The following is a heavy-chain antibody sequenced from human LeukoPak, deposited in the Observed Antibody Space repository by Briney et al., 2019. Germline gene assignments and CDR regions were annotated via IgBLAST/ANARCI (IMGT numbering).Heavy chain of an antibody. CDR1: GLTFSSYA. Sequence: GGSLRLSCAASGLTFSSYAMSWVRQAPGKGLEWVSGISGSGGSTYYADSVKGRFTISRDNSKNTLYLQMNSLRAEDTAVYYCAKNIVVVPAAQNWYMDVWGKGTTVTVSS. CDR3: AKNIVVVPAAQNWYMDV. CDR2: ISGSGGST. J-gene: IGHJ6*03. D-gene: IGHD2-2*01. V-gene: IGHV3-23*01.